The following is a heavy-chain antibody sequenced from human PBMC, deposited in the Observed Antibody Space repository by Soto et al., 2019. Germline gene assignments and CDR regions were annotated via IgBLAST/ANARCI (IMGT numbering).Heavy chain of an antibody. J-gene: IGHJ6*02. CDR2: IKQDGSEK. CDR3: ARGDSSWYHYYYGMDV. V-gene: IGHV3-7*01. CDR1: GFTFSSYW. D-gene: IGHD6-13*01. Sequence: GGSLRLSCAASGFTFSSYWMSWVRQAPGKGLEWVANIKQDGSEKYYVDSVKGRFTISRDNAKNSLYLQMNSLRAEDTAVYYCARGDSSWYHYYYGMDVWGQGTTVTVSS.